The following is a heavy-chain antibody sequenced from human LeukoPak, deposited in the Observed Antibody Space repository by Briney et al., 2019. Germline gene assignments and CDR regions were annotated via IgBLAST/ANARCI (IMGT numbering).Heavy chain of an antibody. V-gene: IGHV3-23*05. CDR1: GFTFSSFA. CDR3: AKNLRTSVAAFEY. J-gene: IGHJ4*02. Sequence: GGSLRLSCAASGFTFSSFAMSWVRQAPGKGLEWVSYSSSSTIYYADSVRGRFTVSRDDSKNTLYLQMNRLTAEDTAVYYCAKNLRTSVAAFEYWGQGTLVTVSS. CDR2: SSSSTI. D-gene: IGHD6-19*01.